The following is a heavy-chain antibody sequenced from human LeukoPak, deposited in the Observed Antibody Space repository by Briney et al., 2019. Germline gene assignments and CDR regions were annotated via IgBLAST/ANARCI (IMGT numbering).Heavy chain of an antibody. CDR3: ARDLYRIVVVPHYFDY. Sequence: GGSLRLSCAASGFTFSSYEMNWVRQAPGKGLEWVANIKQDGSEKYYVDSVKGRFTISRDNAKNSLYLQMNSLRAEDTAVYYCARDLYRIVVVPHYFDYWGQGTLVTVSS. D-gene: IGHD3-22*01. CDR2: IKQDGSEK. V-gene: IGHV3-7*01. J-gene: IGHJ4*02. CDR1: GFTFSSYE.